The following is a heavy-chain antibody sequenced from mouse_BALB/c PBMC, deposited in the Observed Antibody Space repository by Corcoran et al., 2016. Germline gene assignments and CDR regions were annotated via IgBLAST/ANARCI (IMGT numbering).Heavy chain of an antibody. CDR1: GYTFTNYG. Sequence: QIQLEQSGPELKKPGETVKIYCKASGYTFTNYGMNWVKQAPGKGLKWMGWINTYTGEPTYVDDFKGRFAFSLETSASTAYLQINNLKNEDMATYFCARGDGYLMDYWGQGTSVTVSS. D-gene: IGHD2-3*01. V-gene: IGHV9-1*02. J-gene: IGHJ4*01. CDR3: ARGDGYLMDY. CDR2: INTYTGEP.